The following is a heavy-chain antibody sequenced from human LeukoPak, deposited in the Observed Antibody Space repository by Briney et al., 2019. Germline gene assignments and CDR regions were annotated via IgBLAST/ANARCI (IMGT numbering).Heavy chain of an antibody. D-gene: IGHD3-10*01. Sequence: PSQTLSLTCTVSGGSISSGDYYWSWIRQPPGKGLEWIGYIYYSGSTYYNPSLKSRVTISVDTSKNQFSLKLSSVTAADTAVYYCARERAYYYGSGIWDYWGQGTLVTVSS. J-gene: IGHJ4*02. CDR1: GGSISSGDYY. CDR2: IYYSGST. V-gene: IGHV4-30-4*01. CDR3: ARERAYYYGSGIWDY.